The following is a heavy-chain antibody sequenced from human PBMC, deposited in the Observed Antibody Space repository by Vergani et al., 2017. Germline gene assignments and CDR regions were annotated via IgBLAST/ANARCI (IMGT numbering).Heavy chain of an antibody. Sequence: EVQLVESGGGLVQPGGSLRLSCAASGFTVSSNYMSWIRQAPRKGLEWVSIIFSGGSTYYADSVKGRFTISRDNSKNTLYLQMNSRRAEDTAVYYCAREITSARGMDVWGQGTTVTVSS. CDR2: IFSGGST. D-gene: IGHD1-1*01. CDR1: GFTVSSNY. J-gene: IGHJ6*02. CDR3: AREITSARGMDV. V-gene: IGHV3-66*02.